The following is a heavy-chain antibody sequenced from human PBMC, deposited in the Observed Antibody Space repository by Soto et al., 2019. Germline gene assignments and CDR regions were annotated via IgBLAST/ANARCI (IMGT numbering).Heavy chain of an antibody. J-gene: IGHJ6*03. D-gene: IGHD3-3*01. Sequence: GGSLRLSCAASGFTFSSYAMSWVRQAPGKGLEWVSAISGSGGSTYYADSVKGRFTISSDNSKNTLYLQMNSLRAEDTAVYYGAKDDFWSGYRWHYYYYMDVWGKGTTVTVSS. CDR3: AKDDFWSGYRWHYYYYMDV. V-gene: IGHV3-23*01. CDR1: GFTFSSYA. CDR2: ISGSGGST.